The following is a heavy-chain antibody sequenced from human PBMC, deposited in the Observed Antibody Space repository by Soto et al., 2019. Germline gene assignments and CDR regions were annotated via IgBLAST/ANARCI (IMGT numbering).Heavy chain of an antibody. Sequence: LSLTCAVYGGSLSGYYWIWIRQPPGKGLEWIGEINHSGSTNYNPSLKSRVTISVDTSKNQFSLKLSSVTAADTAVYYCARSYYDFWSGYYSSYYFDYWGQGTLVTVSS. CDR3: ARSYYDFWSGYYSSYYFDY. CDR1: GGSLSGYY. J-gene: IGHJ4*02. CDR2: INHSGST. D-gene: IGHD3-3*01. V-gene: IGHV4-34*01.